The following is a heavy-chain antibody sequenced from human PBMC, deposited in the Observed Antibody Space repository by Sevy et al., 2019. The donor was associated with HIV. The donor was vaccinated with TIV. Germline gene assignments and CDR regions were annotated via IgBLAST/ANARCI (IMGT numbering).Heavy chain of an antibody. V-gene: IGHV3-30-3*01. J-gene: IGHJ3*02. CDR2: ISYDGSNK. CDR1: GFTFSSYA. Sequence: GGSLRLSCAASGFTFSSYAMHWVRQAPGKGLEWVAVISYDGSNKYYADSVKGRFTISRDNSKNTLYLQMNSLRAEDTAVCYCARDQVVGATPGGAFDIWGQGTMVTVSS. CDR3: ARDQVVGATPGGAFDI. D-gene: IGHD1-26*01.